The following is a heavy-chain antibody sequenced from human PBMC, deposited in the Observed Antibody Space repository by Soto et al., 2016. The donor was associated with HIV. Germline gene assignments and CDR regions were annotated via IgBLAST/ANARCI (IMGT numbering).Heavy chain of an antibody. CDR2: INPKSGGT. CDR1: GYTFTGYY. D-gene: IGHD1-1*01. CDR3: ARDSPGVQDDAFDI. V-gene: IGHV1-2*02. J-gene: IGHJ3*02. Sequence: QVQLVQSGAEVKKPGASVKVSCKASGYTFTGYYMHWVRQAPGQGLEWMGWINPKSGGTNYAQKFQGRVTMTRDTSISTAYMELSRLRSDDTAVYYCARDSPGVQDDAFDIWGQGTMVTVSS.